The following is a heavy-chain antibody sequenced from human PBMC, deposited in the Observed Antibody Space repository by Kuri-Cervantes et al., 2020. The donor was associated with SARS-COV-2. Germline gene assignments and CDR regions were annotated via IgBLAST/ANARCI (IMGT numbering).Heavy chain of an antibody. D-gene: IGHD2-15*01. J-gene: IGHJ4*02. CDR1: GFTFSSYW. V-gene: IGHV3-53*01. CDR2: IYSGGST. Sequence: GESLKISCAASGFTFSSYWMSWVRQAPGKGLEWVSVIYSGGSTYYADSVKGRFTISRDNSKNTLYLQMNSLRAEDTAVYYCARGGIGSWYSPTLDYWGQGTLVTVSS. CDR3: ARGGIGSWYSPTLDY.